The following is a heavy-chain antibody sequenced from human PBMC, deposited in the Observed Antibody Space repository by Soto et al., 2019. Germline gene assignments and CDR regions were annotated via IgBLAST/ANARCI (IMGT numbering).Heavy chain of an antibody. V-gene: IGHV1-18*01. CDR2: ISAYDGKT. D-gene: IGHD3-3*01. CDR3: ARDPHEFWTSYWFDP. Sequence: ASVKVSCKTSGYTFNTYGINWERQAPGQGLELMGWISAYDGKTTYAEKFQGRVTLTTDTSTSTAYMELRSLRSDDTAIYYCARDPHEFWTSYWFDPWGQGTPVTVSS. CDR1: GYTFNTYG. J-gene: IGHJ5*02.